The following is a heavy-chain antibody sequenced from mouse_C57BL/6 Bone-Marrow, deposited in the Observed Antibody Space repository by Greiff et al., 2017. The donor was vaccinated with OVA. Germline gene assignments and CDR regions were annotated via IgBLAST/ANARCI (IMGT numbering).Heavy chain of an antibody. Sequence: EVMLVESGGGLVQPGGSLKLSCAASGFTFSDYGMAWVRQAPRKGPEWVAFISNLAYSIYYADTVTGRFTISRENAKNTLYLEMSSLRSEDTAMYYCARYGKRNMDYWGQGTSVTVSS. D-gene: IGHD2-10*02. CDR3: ARYGKRNMDY. J-gene: IGHJ4*01. CDR2: ISNLAYSI. CDR1: GFTFSDYG. V-gene: IGHV5-15*04.